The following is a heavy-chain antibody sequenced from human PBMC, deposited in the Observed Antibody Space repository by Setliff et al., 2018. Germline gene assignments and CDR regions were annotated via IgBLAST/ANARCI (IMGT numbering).Heavy chain of an antibody. D-gene: IGHD3-16*02. J-gene: IGHJ4*02. CDR1: GFTFSNYW. CDR2: INHSGTT. Sequence: PGGSMRLSCAVSGFTFSNYWMTWVRQSPGKGLDWIGEINHSGTTNYDPSLEGRISISVDTSKRQFSLKLTSVTAADTAVYYCRLWSHSYHNDYWGQGTQVTVSS. CDR3: RLWSHSYHNDY. V-gene: IGHV4-34*08.